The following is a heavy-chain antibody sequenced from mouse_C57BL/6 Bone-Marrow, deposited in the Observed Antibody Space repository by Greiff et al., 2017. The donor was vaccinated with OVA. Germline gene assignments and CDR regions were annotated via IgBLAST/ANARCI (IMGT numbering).Heavy chain of an antibody. D-gene: IGHD4-1*01. CDR3: ARGLGRDY. CDR1: GFTFSSYG. Sequence: EVKLMESGGDLVKPGGSLKLSCAASGFTFSSYGMSWVRQTPDKRLEWVATISSGGSYTYYPDSVKGRFTISRDHAKNTLYLQMSSLKSEDTAMYYCARGLGRDYWGQGTTLTVSS. V-gene: IGHV5-6*01. CDR2: ISSGGSYT. J-gene: IGHJ2*01.